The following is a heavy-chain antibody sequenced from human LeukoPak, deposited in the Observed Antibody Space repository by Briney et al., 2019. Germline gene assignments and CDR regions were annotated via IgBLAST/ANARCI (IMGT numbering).Heavy chain of an antibody. V-gene: IGHV4-34*01. CDR3: ARARITMVRGVRWFDP. J-gene: IGHJ5*02. D-gene: IGHD3-10*01. Sequence: SETLSLTCAVYGGSFSGYYWSWIRQPPGKGLEWIGEINHSGSTNYNPSLKSRVTTSVDTSKNQFSLKLSSVTAADTAVYYCARARITMVRGVRWFDPWGQGTLVTVSS. CDR2: INHSGST. CDR1: GGSFSGYY.